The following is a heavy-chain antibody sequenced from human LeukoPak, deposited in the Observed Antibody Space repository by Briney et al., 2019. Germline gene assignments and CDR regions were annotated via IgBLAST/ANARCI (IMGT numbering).Heavy chain of an antibody. D-gene: IGHD3-3*01. V-gene: IGHV3-30*02. CDR2: IRYDGSGK. Sequence: AGGSLRLSCAASGLLFSSYGMHWVRQAPGKGLEWVAFIRYDGSGKYYADSVKGRFTISRDNPKNTLYLQMNSLRVEDTAVYYCAKSFGWSNYYYAFDIWGQGTMVTVSS. J-gene: IGHJ3*02. CDR1: GLLFSSYG. CDR3: AKSFGWSNYYYAFDI.